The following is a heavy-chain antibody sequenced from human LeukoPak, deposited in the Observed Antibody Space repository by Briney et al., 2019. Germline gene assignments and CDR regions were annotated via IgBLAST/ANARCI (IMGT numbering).Heavy chain of an antibody. D-gene: IGHD6-6*01. CDR2: IYYSGSS. V-gene: IGHV4-31*03. Sequence: SQTLSLTCTVSGGSINNGGYYWSWIRQHPGKGLEWIGYIYYSGSSYYNPSLRSRVTISVDTSKNHFSLKLSSVTAADTAVYYCAATGELVRMGWYFDLWGRGTLVTVSS. CDR1: GGSINNGGYY. J-gene: IGHJ2*01. CDR3: AATGELVRMGWYFDL.